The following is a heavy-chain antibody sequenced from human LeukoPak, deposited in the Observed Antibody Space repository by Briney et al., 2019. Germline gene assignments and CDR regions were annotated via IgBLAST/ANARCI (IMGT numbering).Heavy chain of an antibody. CDR3: ARALYYYDSSVYSVAHEWFHP. D-gene: IGHD3-22*01. V-gene: IGHV3-48*01. CDR1: AFTFSTYS. J-gene: IGHJ5*02. Sequence: GGSLRLSCAASAFTFSTYSMNWVRQAPGKGLEWVSYISSSSSTIYYAGSVKGRFTISRDNAKNSLYLQMNSLRAEDTAVYYCARALYYYDSSVYSVAHEWFHPWGQGTLVTVSS. CDR2: ISSSSSTI.